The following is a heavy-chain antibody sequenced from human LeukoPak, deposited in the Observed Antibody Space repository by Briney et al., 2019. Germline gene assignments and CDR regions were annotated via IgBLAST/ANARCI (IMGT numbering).Heavy chain of an antibody. Sequence: GASVKVSCKVSGYTLTELSMHWVRQAPGKGLEWMGGFDPEDGETIYAQKFQGRVTMTEDTSTDTAYMELSSLRSEDTAVYYCATTTPSLIYSSGSYLVYYYYYGMDVGAKGPTVTVPT. CDR3: ATTTPSLIYSSGSYLVYYYYYGMDV. CDR1: GYTLTELS. D-gene: IGHD3-10*01. J-gene: IGHJ6*04. CDR2: FDPEDGET. V-gene: IGHV1-24*01.